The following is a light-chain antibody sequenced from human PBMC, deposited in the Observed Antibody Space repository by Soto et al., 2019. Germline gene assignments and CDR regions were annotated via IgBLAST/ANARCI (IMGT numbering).Light chain of an antibody. CDR2: AAS. J-gene: IGKJ2*01. V-gene: IGKV2-40*01. CDR3: QLTSSIPVT. Sequence: EIVTTQRPISLPVTPGEPASISCRSSQSLFNSDDGNTYLDWYLQKPGQSPQLLIHAASSLESGVPSRFSGSGSGTDFTLTISSLQPEDSATYYCQLTSSIPVTFGQGTKVDVK. CDR1: QSLFNSDDGNTY.